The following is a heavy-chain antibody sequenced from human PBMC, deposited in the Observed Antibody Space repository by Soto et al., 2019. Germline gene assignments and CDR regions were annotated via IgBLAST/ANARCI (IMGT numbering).Heavy chain of an antibody. D-gene: IGHD1-26*01. CDR2: IYPGDSDT. J-gene: IGHJ5*02. Sequence: GESLKISCKSSGYSFTSYWIGWVRQMPGKGLEWMGIIYPGDSDTRYSPSFQGQVTISADKSISTAYLQWSSLKASDTAMYYCARGGPLGARREDWFDPWGPGTLVTAPQ. CDR3: ARGGPLGARREDWFDP. V-gene: IGHV5-51*01. CDR1: GYSFTSYW.